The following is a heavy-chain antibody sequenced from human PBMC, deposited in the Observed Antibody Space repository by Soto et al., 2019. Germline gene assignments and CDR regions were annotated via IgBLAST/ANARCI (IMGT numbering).Heavy chain of an antibody. Sequence: PSETLSLTCTVSGGSISIYYWSWIRQPPGKGLEWIGYIYYSGSTNYNPSLKSRVTISVDTSKNQFSLKLSSVTAADTAVYYCARERGTVGDFDYWGQGTLVTVSS. D-gene: IGHD3-16*01. CDR3: ARERGTVGDFDY. CDR2: IYYSGST. CDR1: GGSISIYY. V-gene: IGHV4-59*01. J-gene: IGHJ4*02.